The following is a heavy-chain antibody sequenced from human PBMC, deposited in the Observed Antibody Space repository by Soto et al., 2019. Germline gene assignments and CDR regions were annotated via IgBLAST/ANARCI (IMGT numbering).Heavy chain of an antibody. CDR1: GGTFSSYT. CDR3: ARESETTSWTD. Sequence: QVQLVQSGAEVKKPGSSVKVSYKASGGTFSSYTVSWVRQAPRQGLEWMGRIIPILGIANYAQKFQGRVTITADKSTSTAYMELSSLRSEDTAVYYCARESETTSWTDWGQGTLVTVSS. D-gene: IGHD4-4*01. J-gene: IGHJ4*02. CDR2: IIPILGIA. V-gene: IGHV1-69*08.